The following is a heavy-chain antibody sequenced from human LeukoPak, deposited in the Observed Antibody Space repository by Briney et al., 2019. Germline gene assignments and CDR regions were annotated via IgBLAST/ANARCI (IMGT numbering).Heavy chain of an antibody. Sequence: GGSLRLSCAASGFTFSSYSMNWVRQAPGKGLEWVSSISSSSSYIYYADSVKGRFTISRDNAKNSLYLQMNSLRAEDTAVYYCARDGGYCTNGVCYPGAFDIWGQGTMVTVSS. CDR3: ARDGGYCTNGVCYPGAFDI. CDR1: GFTFSSYS. J-gene: IGHJ3*02. CDR2: ISSSSSYI. D-gene: IGHD2-8*01. V-gene: IGHV3-21*01.